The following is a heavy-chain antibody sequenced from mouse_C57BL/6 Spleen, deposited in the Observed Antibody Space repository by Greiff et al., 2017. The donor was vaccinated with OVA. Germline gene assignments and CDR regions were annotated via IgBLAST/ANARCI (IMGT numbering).Heavy chain of an antibody. V-gene: IGHV5-12*01. CDR1: GFTFSDYY. CDR3: ARPRGLHGYWDFDV. J-gene: IGHJ1*03. Sequence: EVQLVESGGGLVQPGGSLKLSCAASGFTFSDYYMYWVRQTPEKRLEWVAYISNGGGSTYYPDTVKGRFTISRDNAKNTLYLQMSRLKSEDTAMYYCARPRGLHGYWDFDVWGTGTTVTVSS. D-gene: IGHD2-2*01. CDR2: ISNGGGST.